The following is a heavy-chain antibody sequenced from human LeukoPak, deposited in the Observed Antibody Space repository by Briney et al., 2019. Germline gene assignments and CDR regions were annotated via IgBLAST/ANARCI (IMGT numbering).Heavy chain of an antibody. CDR3: ARDQGAYSSSWYWVGYYYYMDV. CDR2: IYYSGST. CDR1: GGSISSSSYY. Sequence: SKTLSLTCTVSGGSISSSSYYWGWIRQPPGKGLEWIGSIYYSGSTYYNPSLKSRVTISVDTSKNQFSLKLSSVTAADTAVYYCARDQGAYSSSWYWVGYYYYMDVWGKGTTVTVSS. V-gene: IGHV4-39*07. D-gene: IGHD6-13*01. J-gene: IGHJ6*03.